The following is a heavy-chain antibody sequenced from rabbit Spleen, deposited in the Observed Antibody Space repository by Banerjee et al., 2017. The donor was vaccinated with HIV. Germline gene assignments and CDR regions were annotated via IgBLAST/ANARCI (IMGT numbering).Heavy chain of an antibody. CDR3: ARGDNSIGYGSEL. CDR2: INTSSGRT. V-gene: IGHV1S45*01. Sequence: QEQLEESGGDLVKPEGSLTLTCTASGFTLSNWYMCWVRQAPGKGLEWIGCINTSSGRTWYATWVNGRVAISKTSSTTVTLQMTSLTVADTATYLCARGDNSIGYGSELWGPGTLVTVS. D-gene: IGHD4-1*01. J-gene: IGHJ4*01. CDR1: GFTLSNWY.